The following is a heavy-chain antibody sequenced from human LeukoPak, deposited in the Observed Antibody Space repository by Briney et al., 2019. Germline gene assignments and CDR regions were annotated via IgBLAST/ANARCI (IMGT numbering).Heavy chain of an antibody. Sequence: GGSLRLSCAASGFTFSNYAMSWVRQAPGKGLEWVSAISGSGANTHYADSVKGRFTISRDNSKNTVYLQMNSLGAEDTAVYYCAKDRRGGGLIFGVVIGFDYWGQGILVTVST. J-gene: IGHJ4*02. CDR2: ISGSGANT. CDR3: AKDRRGGGLIFGVVIGFDY. V-gene: IGHV3-23*01. D-gene: IGHD3-3*01. CDR1: GFTFSNYA.